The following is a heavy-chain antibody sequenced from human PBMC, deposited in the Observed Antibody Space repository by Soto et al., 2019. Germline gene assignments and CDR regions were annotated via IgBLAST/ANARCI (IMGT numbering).Heavy chain of an antibody. J-gene: IGHJ4*02. CDR1: GYTFTSYG. D-gene: IGHD3-3*01. Sequence: ASVKFSCKASGYTFTSYGFSWVRQAPGQGLEWMGWISVYNGNTNYAQKLQGRVTMTTDTSTSTAYMELRSLRSDDTAVYYCARDTIFGVVNLDYWGQGTLVTVSS. V-gene: IGHV1-18*04. CDR2: ISVYNGNT. CDR3: ARDTIFGVVNLDY.